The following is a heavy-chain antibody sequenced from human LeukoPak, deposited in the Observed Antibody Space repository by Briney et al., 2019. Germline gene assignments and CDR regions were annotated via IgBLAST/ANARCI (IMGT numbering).Heavy chain of an antibody. V-gene: IGHV5-51*01. D-gene: IGHD3-22*01. CDR1: GYSFTSYW. J-gene: IGHJ4*02. CDR3: ARPYYYDSSGPTYIDY. Sequence: GESLKISCKGSGYSFTSYWIGWVRQMPGKGLEWMGIIHPGDSDTRYSPSFQGQVTISADKSISTAYLQWSSLKASDTAMYYCARPYYYDSSGPTYIDYWGQGTLVTVSS. CDR2: IHPGDSDT.